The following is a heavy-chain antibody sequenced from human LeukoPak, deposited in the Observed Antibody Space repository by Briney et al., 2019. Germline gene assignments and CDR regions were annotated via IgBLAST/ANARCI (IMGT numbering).Heavy chain of an antibody. J-gene: IGHJ4*02. D-gene: IGHD3-22*01. V-gene: IGHV3-33*06. Sequence: GTSLRLSCAASGFTFSNYGMHWVRQAPGKGLEWVAIIWYNGNNKYYGDSVKGRFTISRDNSKNTVYLQMNSLRAEDTAVYYCAKRGSYYDSSPLDYWGQGTLVTVSS. CDR1: GFTFSNYG. CDR2: IWYNGNNK. CDR3: AKRGSYYDSSPLDY.